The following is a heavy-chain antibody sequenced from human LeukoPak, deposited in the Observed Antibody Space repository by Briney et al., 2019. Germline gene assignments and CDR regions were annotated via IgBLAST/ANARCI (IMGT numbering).Heavy chain of an antibody. CDR2: IYYSGST. CDR1: GGSISSSSYY. J-gene: IGHJ4*02. Sequence: SETLSLTCTVSGGSISSSSYYWGWIRQPPGKGLEWIGSIYYSGSTYYNPSLKSRVTISVDTSKNQFSLKLSSVTAADTAVYYCARQGVDRYYYASSGSNKGFDYWGQGTLVTVSS. V-gene: IGHV4-39*01. D-gene: IGHD3-22*01. CDR3: ARQGVDRYYYASSGSNKGFDY.